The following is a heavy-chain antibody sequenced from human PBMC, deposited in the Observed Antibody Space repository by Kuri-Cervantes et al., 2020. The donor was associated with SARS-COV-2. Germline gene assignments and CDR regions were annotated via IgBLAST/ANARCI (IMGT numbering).Heavy chain of an antibody. D-gene: IGHD3-10*01. CDR2: IKSKTDGGTT. V-gene: IGHV3-15*01. CDR3: ARDEGVRGLIPGWFDS. Sequence: GESLKISCAASGFTFSNAWMSWVRQAPGKGLEWVGRIKSKTDGGTTDYAAPVKGRFTISRDDSKNTLYLQMDSLRGEDTALYYCARDEGVRGLIPGWFDSWGQGTLVTVSS. J-gene: IGHJ5*01. CDR1: GFTFSNAW.